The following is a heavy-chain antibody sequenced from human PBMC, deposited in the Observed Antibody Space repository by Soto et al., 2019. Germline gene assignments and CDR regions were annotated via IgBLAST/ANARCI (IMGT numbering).Heavy chain of an antibody. J-gene: IGHJ6*02. CDR2: IYYSGST. V-gene: IGHV4-39*01. D-gene: IGHD3-16*02. CDR1: GGSISSSSYY. Sequence: SETLSLTCTVSGGSISSSSYYWGWIRQPPGKGLEWIGSIYYSGSTYYNLSLKSRVTISVDTSKNQFSLKLSSVTAADTAVYYCAGVRGGSYRYSRKIGYYYYGMDVWGQGTTVTVSS. CDR3: AGVRGGSYRYSRKIGYYYYGMDV.